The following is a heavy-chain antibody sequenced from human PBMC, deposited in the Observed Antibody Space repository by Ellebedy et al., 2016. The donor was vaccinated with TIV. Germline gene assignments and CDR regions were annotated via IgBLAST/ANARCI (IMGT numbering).Heavy chain of an antibody. J-gene: IGHJ4*02. CDR3: ARSPSPHIPDFDY. V-gene: IGHV1-2*02. CDR1: GYDFTGYF. Sequence: ASVKVSCKASGYDFTGYFIHWVRQAPGQGLEWMGWINPNSGGTNYAQKFQGRVTMTRDTSISTAYMELSRLRSDDTAVYYCARSPSPHIPDFDYWGQGTLVTVSS. CDR2: INPNSGGT. D-gene: IGHD2-21*01.